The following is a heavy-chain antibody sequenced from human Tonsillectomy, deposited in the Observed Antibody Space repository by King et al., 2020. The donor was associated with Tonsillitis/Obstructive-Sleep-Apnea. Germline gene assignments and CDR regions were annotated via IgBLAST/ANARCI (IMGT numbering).Heavy chain of an antibody. V-gene: IGHV1-3*01. Sequence: QLVQSGAEVKKPGASVKVSCKASGYTFTRYTIHWVRQAPGQRLEWMGWISAGNGNTKYSQKFQGRVTITRDTSASPAYMELSSLRSEDTAVYYCARVGYCSSTSCYEPYNFDYWGQGTLVTVSS. J-gene: IGHJ4*02. CDR2: ISAGNGNT. CDR1: GYTFTRYT. D-gene: IGHD2-2*01. CDR3: ARVGYCSSTSCYEPYNFDY.